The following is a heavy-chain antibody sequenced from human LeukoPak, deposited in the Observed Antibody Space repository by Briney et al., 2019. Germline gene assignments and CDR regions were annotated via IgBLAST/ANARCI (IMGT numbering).Heavy chain of an antibody. D-gene: IGHD3-22*01. Sequence: SVKVSCKASGGTLSSYAISWVPEAPGQGLEWMGGIIPIFVTANYAQTFQGRVTITADESTSTAYMELSSLRSEDTAVYYCARAYYDSSGYYYSYYFDYWGQGTLVTVSS. CDR1: GGTLSSYA. CDR2: IIPIFVTA. V-gene: IGHV1-69*13. J-gene: IGHJ4*02. CDR3: ARAYYDSSGYYYSYYFDY.